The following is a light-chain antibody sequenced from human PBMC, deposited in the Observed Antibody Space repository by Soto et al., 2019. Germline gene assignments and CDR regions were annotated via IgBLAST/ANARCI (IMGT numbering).Light chain of an antibody. CDR1: QSVTSSY. V-gene: IGKV3-20*01. J-gene: IGKJ5*01. Sequence: ENVLTQPPGTLSLSPGEGANLSCRASQSVTSSYLAWYQQKPGQAPRFLIYGASSRATGIPDRFSGSGSGTDFTLTISRLEPEDFAVYYCQQYGSSITFGQGTRLEIK. CDR2: GAS. CDR3: QQYGSSIT.